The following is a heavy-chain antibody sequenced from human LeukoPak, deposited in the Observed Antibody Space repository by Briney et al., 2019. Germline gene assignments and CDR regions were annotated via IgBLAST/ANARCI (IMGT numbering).Heavy chain of an antibody. CDR2: IYHDGSDT. J-gene: IGHJ4*02. CDR3: AIFLRGNSLDY. CDR1: GETFTDTY. D-gene: IGHD1-7*01. Sequence: GESLKIPCKGSGETFTDTYIAWVRQVAGKGLEWVGIIYHDGSDTRYSPSFEGQVTISVDHSIRIAYLQWTSLKTSDTAMYYCAIFLRGNSLDYWGQGALVTVSS. V-gene: IGHV5-51*01.